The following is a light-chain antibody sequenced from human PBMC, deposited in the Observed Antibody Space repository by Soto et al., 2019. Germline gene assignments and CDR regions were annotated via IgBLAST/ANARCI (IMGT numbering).Light chain of an antibody. CDR2: AIS. CDR3: QQSYSMPPWT. V-gene: IGKV1-39*01. Sequence: DIQMTQSPSSLSASVGDSVTISCRAGQTINTYLKWYQQKPGQAPKVLIFAISTLQPGGPSRFRGSGSGTEFSLTISSLQPEDAATYYCQQSYSMPPWTFGQGTKVQIK. CDR1: QTINTY. J-gene: IGKJ1*01.